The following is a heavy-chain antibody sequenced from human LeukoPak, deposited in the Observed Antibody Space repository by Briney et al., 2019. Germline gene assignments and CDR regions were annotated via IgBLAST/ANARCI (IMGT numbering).Heavy chain of an antibody. V-gene: IGHV4-34*01. Sequence: PSETLSLTCAVYGGSFSGYYWSWIRQPPGKGLEWIGEINHSGSTNYNPSLKSRVTISVDTSKNQFSLKLSSVTAADTAVYYCARHGLYYGSGRIDYWGQGTLVTVSS. D-gene: IGHD3-10*01. CDR2: INHSGST. CDR3: ARHGLYYGSGRIDY. CDR1: GGSFSGYY. J-gene: IGHJ4*02.